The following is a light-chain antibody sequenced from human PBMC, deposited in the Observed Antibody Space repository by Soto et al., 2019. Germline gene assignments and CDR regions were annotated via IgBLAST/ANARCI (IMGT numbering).Light chain of an antibody. V-gene: IGLV2-14*03. J-gene: IGLJ1*01. CDR3: ISYTDRQSYL. CDR2: AVS. Sequence: QSVLPQPASVSGSPGQSITISCSGTSSDIGSYNHVAWYQQFPGKSPKLMIYAVSDRPPGVSDRFSSSKSGITASLTISGLQTEDEADYYCISYTDRQSYLFGTGTKVTVL. CDR1: SSDIGSYNH.